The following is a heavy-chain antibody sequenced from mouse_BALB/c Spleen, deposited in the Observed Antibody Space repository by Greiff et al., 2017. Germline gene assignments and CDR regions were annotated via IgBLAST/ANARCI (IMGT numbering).Heavy chain of an antibody. D-gene: IGHD5-1*01. Sequence: VQLQQSGAELAKPGASVKMSCKASGYTFTSYWMHWVKQRPGQGLEWIGYINPSTGYTEYNQKFKDKATLTADKSSSTAYMQLSSLTSEDSAVYDCARDLREGFAYWGQGTLVTVSA. CDR2: INPSTGYT. CDR1: GYTFTSYW. V-gene: IGHV1-7*01. CDR3: ARDLREGFAY. J-gene: IGHJ3*01.